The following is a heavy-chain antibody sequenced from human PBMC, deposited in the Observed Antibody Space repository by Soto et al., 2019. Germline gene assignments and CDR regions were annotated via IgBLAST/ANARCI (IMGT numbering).Heavy chain of an antibody. CDR2: ITPILGIA. J-gene: IGHJ4*02. Sequence: QVQLVQSGAEVKKPGSSVKVSCKASGGTFSSYSINWVRQAPGQGLEWMGRITPILGIANYAQKFQGRVRITADKSTSTADMELSSLRSGDTAVYYCAREPYGDYSGYWGQGTLVTVSS. D-gene: IGHD4-17*01. CDR1: GGTFSSYS. CDR3: AREPYGDYSGY. V-gene: IGHV1-69*08.